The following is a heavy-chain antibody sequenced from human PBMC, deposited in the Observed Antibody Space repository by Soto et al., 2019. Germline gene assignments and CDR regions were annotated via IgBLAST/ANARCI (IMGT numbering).Heavy chain of an antibody. CDR3: TTGTFYYYDSSGYYY. J-gene: IGHJ4*02. Sequence: GGSLRLSCAASGFTFSNAWMSWVRQAPGKGLEWVGRIKSKTDGGTTDYAAPVKGRFTISRDDSKNTLYPQMNSLKTEDTAVYYCTTGTFYYYDSSGYYYWGQGTLVTVSS. CDR1: GFTFSNAW. CDR2: IKSKTDGGTT. D-gene: IGHD3-22*01. V-gene: IGHV3-15*01.